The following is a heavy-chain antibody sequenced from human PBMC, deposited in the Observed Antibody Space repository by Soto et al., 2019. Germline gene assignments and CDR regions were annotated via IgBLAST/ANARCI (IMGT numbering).Heavy chain of an antibody. V-gene: IGHV3-30-3*01. J-gene: IGHJ6*02. Sequence: QVQLVESGGGVVQPGRSLRLSCAASGFTFSSYAMHWVRQAPGKGLEWVAVISYDGSNKYYADSVKGRFTISRDNSKNTLYLQMNSLRAEDTAVYYCARDLKAARPRVYYYGMDVWGQGTTVTVSS. CDR2: ISYDGSNK. CDR3: ARDLKAARPRVYYYGMDV. D-gene: IGHD6-6*01. CDR1: GFTFSSYA.